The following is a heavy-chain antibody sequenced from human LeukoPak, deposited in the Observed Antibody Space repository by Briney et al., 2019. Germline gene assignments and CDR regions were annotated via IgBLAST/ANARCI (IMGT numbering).Heavy chain of an antibody. CDR3: ARLTLIGGMDV. CDR2: IYYTGSA. V-gene: IGHV4-59*08. J-gene: IGHJ6*02. CDR1: GGSISSYY. D-gene: IGHD2/OR15-2a*01. Sequence: SETLSLTCTVSGGSISSYYWSWIRQPPGKGLEWIGYIYYTGSANYSPSLKSRVTISVDTSKNQFSLKLSSVTAADTAIHYCARLTLIGGMDVWGPGTTVTVSS.